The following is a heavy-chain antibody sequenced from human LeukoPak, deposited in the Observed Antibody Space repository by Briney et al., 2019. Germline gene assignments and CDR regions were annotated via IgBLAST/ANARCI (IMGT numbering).Heavy chain of an antibody. D-gene: IGHD1-26*01. V-gene: IGHV4-30-2*01. CDR1: GGSISSGGYY. CDR2: IYHSGST. J-gene: IGHJ6*03. CDR3: ARDNTPQGAMDV. Sequence: PSQTLSLTCTVSGGSISSGGYYWSWIRQPPGKGLEWIGYIYHSGSTHYNPSLKSRVTISVDRSKNQFSLKLSSVTAADTAVYYCARDNTPQGAMDVWGKGTTVTVSS.